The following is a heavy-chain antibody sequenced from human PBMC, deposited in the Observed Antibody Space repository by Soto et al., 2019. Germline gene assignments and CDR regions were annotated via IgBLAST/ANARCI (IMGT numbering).Heavy chain of an antibody. CDR1: GFTFSSYG. Sequence: GGSLRLSCAASGFTFSSYGMHWVRQAPGKGLEWVAVISYDGSNKYYADSVKGRFTISRDNSKNTLYLQMNSLRAEDTAVYYCAKDWQDYSNLSYCYGMDVWGQGTTVTVSS. CDR2: ISYDGSNK. D-gene: IGHD4-4*01. J-gene: IGHJ6*02. V-gene: IGHV3-30*18. CDR3: AKDWQDYSNLSYCYGMDV.